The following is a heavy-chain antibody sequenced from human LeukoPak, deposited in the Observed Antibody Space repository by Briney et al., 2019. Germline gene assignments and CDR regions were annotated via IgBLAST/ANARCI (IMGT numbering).Heavy chain of an antibody. CDR3: ARGTLAGYFLGF. CDR1: GFTFSSYW. V-gene: IGHV3-7*05. Sequence: GGPLRLSCAASGFTFSSYWMSWVRQAPGKGLEWVANIKEDGSEKNYVDSVKGRFTISRDNAKNSLYLQMNSLRAEDTAVYYCARGTLAGYFLGFWGQGTLVTVSS. CDR2: IKEDGSEK. J-gene: IGHJ4*02. D-gene: IGHD3-9*01.